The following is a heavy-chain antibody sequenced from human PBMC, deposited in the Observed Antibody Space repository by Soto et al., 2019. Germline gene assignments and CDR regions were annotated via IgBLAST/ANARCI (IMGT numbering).Heavy chain of an antibody. CDR2: ISGSGGST. V-gene: IGHV3-23*01. J-gene: IGHJ4*02. Sequence: TGGSLRLSCAASGFTFSSYAMSWVRQAPGKGLEWVSAISGSGGSTYYADSVKGRFTISRDNSKNTLYLQMNSLRAEDTAVYYCAKGYYYDSSGYFFDYWGQGTLVTVSS. CDR1: GFTFSSYA. CDR3: AKGYYYDSSGYFFDY. D-gene: IGHD3-22*01.